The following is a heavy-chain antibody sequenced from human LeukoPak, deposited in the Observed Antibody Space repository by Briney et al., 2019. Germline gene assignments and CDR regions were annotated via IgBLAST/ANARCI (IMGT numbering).Heavy chain of an antibody. D-gene: IGHD3-10*01. Sequence: GGSLRLSCAASGFTFSNYWMTWARQAPGKGLEWVASIKQDGSEKYYVDSVKGRFTFSRDNAKNSLYLQMDSLRAEDTAVYYCARDKSAGADTGSSFYYWGQGALVTVSS. J-gene: IGHJ4*02. CDR1: GFTFSNYW. V-gene: IGHV3-7*03. CDR3: ARDKSAGADTGSSFYY. CDR2: IKQDGSEK.